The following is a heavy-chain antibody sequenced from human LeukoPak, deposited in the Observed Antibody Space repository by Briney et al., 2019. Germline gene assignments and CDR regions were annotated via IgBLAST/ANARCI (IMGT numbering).Heavy chain of an antibody. J-gene: IGHJ4*02. CDR3: ARDRIIVVPDYYFDC. CDR2: IWYDESNK. Sequence: GGSLRLSCAASGFTFSSYGMHWVRQAPGKGLEWVAVIWYDESNKFYADSVKGRFTISRDNSKYTLYLQMNSLRAEDTAVYYCARDRIIVVPDYYFDCWGQGTLVTVSS. V-gene: IGHV3-33*01. D-gene: IGHD3-22*01. CDR1: GFTFSSYG.